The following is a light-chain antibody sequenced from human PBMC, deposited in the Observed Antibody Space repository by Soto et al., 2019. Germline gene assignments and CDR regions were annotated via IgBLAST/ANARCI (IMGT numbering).Light chain of an antibody. CDR3: QQYARSPVT. J-gene: IGKJ5*01. V-gene: IGKV3-20*01. Sequence: EIVLTQSPGTLSLSPGERATLSCRASQSVSSSYLTWYQQKPGQAPRLLIYGASTRATSIPARFTGSGSGTDFTLTISRLEPEDFAVYFCQQYARSPVTFGQGTRLEIK. CDR2: GAS. CDR1: QSVSSSY.